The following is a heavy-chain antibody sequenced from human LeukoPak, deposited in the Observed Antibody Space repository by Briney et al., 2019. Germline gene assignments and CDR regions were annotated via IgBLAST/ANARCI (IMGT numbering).Heavy chain of an antibody. V-gene: IGHV3-23*01. Sequence: GGSLRLSCAASGFTFSSYAMSWVRQAPGKGLEWVSAISGSGGSTYYADSVKGRFTISRDNSKNTLYLQMNSLRAEDTAVYYCAKVPGDFWSGYFGIFAAFDIWGQGTMVTVSS. CDR2: ISGSGGST. CDR3: AKVPGDFWSGYFGIFAAFDI. CDR1: GFTFSSYA. D-gene: IGHD3-3*01. J-gene: IGHJ3*02.